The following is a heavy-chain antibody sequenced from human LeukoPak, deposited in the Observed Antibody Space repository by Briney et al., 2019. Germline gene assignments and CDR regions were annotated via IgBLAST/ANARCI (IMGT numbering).Heavy chain of an antibody. CDR1: GFTFSSYA. Sequence: GGSLRLSCAASGFTFSSYAMSWVRQAPGKGPEWISAITSSGGNTYNADSVNGRFTISRDNSKNTLYLQMNSLRAEDTAVYYCASHDSSGYYLYRYFTYWGQGHLVTVSS. J-gene: IGHJ4*02. CDR3: ASHDSSGYYLYRYFTY. CDR2: ITSSGGNT. V-gene: IGHV3-23*01. D-gene: IGHD3-22*01.